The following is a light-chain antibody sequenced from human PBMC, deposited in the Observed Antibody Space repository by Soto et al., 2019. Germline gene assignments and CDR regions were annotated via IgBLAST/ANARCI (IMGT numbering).Light chain of an antibody. V-gene: IGKV3-15*01. J-gene: IGKJ1*01. Sequence: EIVMTQSPATLSVSPGERATLSCRASQSVSSNLAWYQQKPGQAPRLLIYSASARATGIPARFSGSGSGTGFTLTISSLQSEDFAVYYCQQDNNWPPWTFGQGTKVEIK. CDR2: SAS. CDR3: QQDNNWPPWT. CDR1: QSVSSN.